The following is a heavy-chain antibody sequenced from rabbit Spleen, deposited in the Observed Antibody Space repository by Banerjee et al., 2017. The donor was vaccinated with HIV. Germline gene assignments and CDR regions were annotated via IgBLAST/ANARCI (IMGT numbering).Heavy chain of an antibody. V-gene: IGHV1S40*01. CDR1: GFSFSSSDY. CDR2: IYVGSGGGT. J-gene: IGHJ4*01. Sequence: QSLEESGGGLVKPGASLTLTCKASGFSFSSSDYICWVRQAPGKGLEWIACIYVGSGGGTKYASWAKGRFTISKTSSTTVTLQMTSLTVADTATYFCARAGEGGYGYLNLGGQGTLVTVS. CDR3: ARAGEGGYGYLNL. D-gene: IGHD5-1*01.